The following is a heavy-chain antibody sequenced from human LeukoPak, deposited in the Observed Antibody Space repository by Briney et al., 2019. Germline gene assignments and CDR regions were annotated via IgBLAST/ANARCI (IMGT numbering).Heavy chain of an antibody. J-gene: IGHJ4*02. Sequence: ASVKVSCKASGYTFTSYYMHWVRQAPGQGLEWMGIINPSGGSTSYAQKFQGRVTMTRDMSTSTVYMELSSLRSEDAAVYYCARAPTEGNYYFDYWGQGTLVTVSS. V-gene: IGHV1-46*01. CDR2: INPSGGST. CDR1: GYTFTSYY. CDR3: ARAPTEGNYYFDY.